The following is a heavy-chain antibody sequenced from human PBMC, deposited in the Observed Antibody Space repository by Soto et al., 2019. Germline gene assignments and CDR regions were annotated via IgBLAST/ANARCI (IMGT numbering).Heavy chain of an antibody. Sequence: PGGSLRLSCAASGFTFSNAWMSWVRQAPGKGLEWVGRIKSKTDGGTTDYAAPVKGRFTISRDDSKNTLYLQMNSLKTEDTAVYYCTTARVAVSLVAFDIWGQGTMVTVSS. CDR1: GFTFSNAW. CDR2: IKSKTDGGTT. J-gene: IGHJ3*02. V-gene: IGHV3-15*01. D-gene: IGHD6-6*01. CDR3: TTARVAVSLVAFDI.